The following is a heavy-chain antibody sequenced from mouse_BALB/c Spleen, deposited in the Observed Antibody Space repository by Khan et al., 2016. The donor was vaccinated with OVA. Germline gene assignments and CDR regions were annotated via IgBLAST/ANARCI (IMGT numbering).Heavy chain of an antibody. CDR2: IAPANGNT. D-gene: IGHD1-1*01. CDR3: ARPFYDPRDFEV. CDR1: GVNIRDTY. V-gene: IGHV14-3*02. Sequence: VQLQQSGAELVKPGASVKLSCTTSGVNIRDTYFHWVKQRPEQGLEWIGRIAPANGNTQSDPKFPGKAHIPSDTSSTTSYLQLNGLTSEDTAVYYCARPFYDPRDFEVWGAGTTVTVSS. J-gene: IGHJ1*01.